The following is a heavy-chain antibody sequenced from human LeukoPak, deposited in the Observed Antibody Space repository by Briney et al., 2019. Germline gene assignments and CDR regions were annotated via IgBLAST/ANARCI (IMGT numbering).Heavy chain of an antibody. CDR1: GGSISSYY. D-gene: IGHD3-9*01. CDR2: IYYSGST. Sequence: SEILSLTCTVSGGSISSYYWSWIRQPPGKGLEWIGYIYYSGSTNYNPSLKSRVTISVDTSKNQFSLKLSSVTAADTAVYYCARAGVYDILTGYYLNYYYYYGMDVWGQGTTVTVSS. CDR3: ARAGVYDILTGYYLNYYYYYGMDV. V-gene: IGHV4-59*01. J-gene: IGHJ6*02.